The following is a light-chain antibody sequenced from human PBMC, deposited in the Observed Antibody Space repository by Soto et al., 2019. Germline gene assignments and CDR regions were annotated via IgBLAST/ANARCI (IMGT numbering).Light chain of an antibody. J-gene: IGKJ4*01. Sequence: DIQLTQSPSFLSASVGDRVTITCRASQGISAYVAWYQQKPGKAPKLPIYAASTLQGGVPSRFSGSGSATEFTLTISSLQPEDFATYYCQQVNSYPLTFGGGTKVEIK. CDR2: AAS. CDR3: QQVNSYPLT. CDR1: QGISAY. V-gene: IGKV1-9*01.